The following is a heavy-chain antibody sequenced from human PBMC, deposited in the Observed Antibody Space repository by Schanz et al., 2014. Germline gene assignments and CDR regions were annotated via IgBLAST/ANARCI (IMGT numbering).Heavy chain of an antibody. Sequence: QVQLVQSGPEVKKPGASVKVSCKTSGYTFSDYGITWVRQAPGQGLEWVGWISPYTGNTHYFDKMEGRVTMTTDTSTSTAYMELRSLRSDDTAVYYCARGGYSSGWYDRDIAHFDYWGQGTLVTVSS. V-gene: IGHV1-18*01. D-gene: IGHD6-19*01. CDR3: ARGGYSSGWYDRDIAHFDY. CDR1: GYTFSDYG. J-gene: IGHJ4*02. CDR2: ISPYTGNT.